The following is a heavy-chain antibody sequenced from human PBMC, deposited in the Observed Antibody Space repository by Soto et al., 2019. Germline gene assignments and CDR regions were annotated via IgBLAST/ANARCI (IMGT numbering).Heavy chain of an antibody. CDR3: ARDIGFDYVN. V-gene: IGHV3-7*01. Sequence: GGSLRLSCAVSGFNVMSYWMSWVRQAPGKGLEWVASIKEDGSEIYYLQSVRGRFPISRDSAGNALHLTMNYLSAEDTGVYFCARDIGFDYVNWGQGTLVTVSS. J-gene: IGHJ4*02. D-gene: IGHD3-16*01. CDR1: GFNVMSYW. CDR2: IKEDGSEI.